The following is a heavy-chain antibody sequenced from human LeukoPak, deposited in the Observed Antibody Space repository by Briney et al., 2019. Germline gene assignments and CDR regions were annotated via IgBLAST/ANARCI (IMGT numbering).Heavy chain of an antibody. CDR3: ARDGGFNTNFGY. V-gene: IGHV3-7*01. D-gene: IGHD5-24*01. Sequence: PGGSLRLSCAASGFTFRNYWMGWVRQAPGKGLEWVANTKPDGSAEYYADSVRGRFTTSRDNANNFLYLQMNSLRAEDTAVYYCARDGGFNTNFGYWGQGTLVTVSS. CDR1: GFTFRNYW. CDR2: TKPDGSAE. J-gene: IGHJ4*02.